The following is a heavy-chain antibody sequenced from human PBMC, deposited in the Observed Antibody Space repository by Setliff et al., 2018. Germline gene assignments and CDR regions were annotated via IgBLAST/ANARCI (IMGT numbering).Heavy chain of an antibody. CDR1: GGSFSGYY. CDR2: VYHSGGT. V-gene: IGHV4-34*01. Sequence: PSETLSLTCAVYGGSFSGYYWSWIRQPPGKGLEWLGTVYHSGGTYYNPSLKSRVTMSVDTSKNLFSLKLNSVTAADTALYYCARHVKVATEYFDCWGQGTLVTVSS. CDR3: ARHVKVATEYFDC. J-gene: IGHJ4*02. D-gene: IGHD5-12*01.